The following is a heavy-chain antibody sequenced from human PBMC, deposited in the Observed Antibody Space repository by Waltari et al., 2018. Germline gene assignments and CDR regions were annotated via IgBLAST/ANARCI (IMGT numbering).Heavy chain of an antibody. CDR1: GFTFSRYS. V-gene: IGHV3-21*01. CDR2: ISSSSSYI. J-gene: IGHJ4*02. D-gene: IGHD5-18*01. CDR3: ARWGTAMVTFDY. Sequence: EVQLVESGGGLVKPGGSLRLSCAASGFTFSRYSMNWVRQAPGKGLEWVSSISSSSSYIYYADSVKGRFTISRDNAKNSLYLQMNSLRAEDTAVYYCARWGTAMVTFDYWGQGTLVTVSS.